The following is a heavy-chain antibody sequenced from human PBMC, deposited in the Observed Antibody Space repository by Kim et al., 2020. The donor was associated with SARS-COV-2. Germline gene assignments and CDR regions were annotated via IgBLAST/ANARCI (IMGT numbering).Heavy chain of an antibody. Sequence: ASVKVSCKVSGNTLTELSIHWVRQAPGKGLEWMGGFDPEDDETIYAQKFQGRVTMTEDTSTDTAYMELRSLRSEDTAVYYCATDLLWFGELSRDFYGMDVWGQGTTVTVSS. CDR1: GNTLTELS. D-gene: IGHD3-10*01. CDR3: ATDLLWFGELSRDFYGMDV. V-gene: IGHV1-24*01. CDR2: FDPEDDET. J-gene: IGHJ6*02.